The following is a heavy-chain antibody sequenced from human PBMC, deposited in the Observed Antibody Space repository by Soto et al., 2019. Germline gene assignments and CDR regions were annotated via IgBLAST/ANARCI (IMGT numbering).Heavy chain of an antibody. D-gene: IGHD1-26*01. CDR3: ARYSGSYNDYYYYYGMDV. V-gene: IGHV1-69*13. CDR1: GGTFSSYA. J-gene: IGHJ6*02. CDR2: IIPIFGTA. Sequence: SVKVSCKASGGTFSSYAISWVRQAPGQGLEWMGGIIPIFGTANYAQKFQGRVTITADESTSTAYMELSSLRSEDTAVYYCARYSGSYNDYYYYYGMDVWGQGTTVTSP.